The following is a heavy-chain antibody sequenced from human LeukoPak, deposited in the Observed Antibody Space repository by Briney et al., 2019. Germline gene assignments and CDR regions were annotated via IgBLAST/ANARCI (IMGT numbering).Heavy chain of an antibody. CDR1: GFTFSSYA. V-gene: IGHV3-30-3*01. CDR3: VSNLYCSGGSCYFPNFDY. CDR2: ISYDGSNK. D-gene: IGHD2-15*01. Sequence: PGRSLRLSCAASGFTFSSYAMHWVRQAPGKGLEWVAVISYDGSNKYYADSVKGRFTISRDNSKNTLYLQMNSLRAEDTAVYYCVSNLYCSGGSCYFPNFDYWGQGTLVTVSS. J-gene: IGHJ4*02.